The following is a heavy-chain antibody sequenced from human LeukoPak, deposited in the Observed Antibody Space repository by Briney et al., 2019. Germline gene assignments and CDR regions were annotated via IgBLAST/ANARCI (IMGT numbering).Heavy chain of an antibody. Sequence: GASVKVSCKASGYTFTSYYMHWVRQAPGQGLEWMGIINPSGGSTSYAQKFRGRVTMTRDTSTSTVYMELSSLRSEDTAVYYCARDYTAMATDYWGQGTLVTVSS. CDR2: INPSGGST. CDR1: GYTFTSYY. CDR3: ARDYTAMATDY. J-gene: IGHJ4*02. V-gene: IGHV1-46*01. D-gene: IGHD5-18*01.